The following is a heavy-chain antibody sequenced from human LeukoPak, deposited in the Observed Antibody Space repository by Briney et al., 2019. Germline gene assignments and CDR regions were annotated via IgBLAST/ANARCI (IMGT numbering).Heavy chain of an antibody. V-gene: IGHV4-31*03. CDR3: ARVPGYCSSTSCPYYFDY. CDR2: IYYSGST. J-gene: IGHJ4*02. CDR1: GGSISSGGYY. Sequence: SETLSLTCTVSGGSISSGGYYWSWIRQHPGKGLEWIGYIYYSGSTYYNPSLKSRVTISVDTSKNHFYLKLSSVTAADTAVYYCARVPGYCSSTSCPYYFDYWGQGTLVTVSS. D-gene: IGHD2-2*01.